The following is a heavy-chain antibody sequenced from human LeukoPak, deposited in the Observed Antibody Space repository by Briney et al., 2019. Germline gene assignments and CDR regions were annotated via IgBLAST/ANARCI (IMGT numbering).Heavy chain of an antibody. CDR2: IYDSGNT. D-gene: IGHD2-2*01. J-gene: IGHJ3*02. V-gene: IGHV4-30-4*01. Sequence: SETLSLTCTVSGDSVSTTDYYWTWIRQPPGRGLEWFGYIYDSGNTYYNPPLKSRVTISVDTSNNQVSLKLRSVTAADTAVYYCARVGYCSSASWYSPGAFDIWGQGTMVTVFS. CDR1: GDSVSTTDYY. CDR3: ARVGYCSSASWYSPGAFDI.